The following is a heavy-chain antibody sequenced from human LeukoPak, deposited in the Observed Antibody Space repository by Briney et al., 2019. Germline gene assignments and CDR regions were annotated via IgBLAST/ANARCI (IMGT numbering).Heavy chain of an antibody. J-gene: IGHJ4*02. Sequence: GGSLRLSCAASGFTFISFAMSWVRQTPGKGLEWVSTISRTGVATYYANSVKGRFTISRDNSKNTVYLQMNSLRAEDTAVYYCAKHSHDGSAPYYEVQFDSWGQGTLVTVSS. V-gene: IGHV3-23*01. CDR2: ISRTGVAT. CDR3: AKHSHDGSAPYYEVQFDS. D-gene: IGHD3-22*01. CDR1: GFTFISFA.